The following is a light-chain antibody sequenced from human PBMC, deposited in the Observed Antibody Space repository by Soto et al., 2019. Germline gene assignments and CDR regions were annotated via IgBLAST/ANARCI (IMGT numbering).Light chain of an antibody. CDR2: EIN. CDR1: SSDVGAYDY. CDR3: SSYAGSNNYV. J-gene: IGLJ1*01. Sequence: QSARTQPPSASGSPGQSVTISCTGTSSDVGAYDYVSWYQQHPGKAPKLMIYEINKRPSGVPDRFSGSKSGNTASLTLSGLQAEDEADYYCSSYAGSNNYVFGTGTKVTVL. V-gene: IGLV2-8*01.